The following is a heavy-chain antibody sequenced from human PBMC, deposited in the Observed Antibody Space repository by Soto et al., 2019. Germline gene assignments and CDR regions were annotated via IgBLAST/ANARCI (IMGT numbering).Heavy chain of an antibody. D-gene: IGHD3-10*01. V-gene: IGHV1-18*01. CDR3: ARSVRPLSWFDP. J-gene: IGHJ5*02. Sequence: ASVKVSCNASGYTFTRSGISLVRQAPGQGLEWMGWISTYNGDTNYAQTFQGRVTMTTDTSTSTVHMEVSSLRSEDTAFYYCARSVRPLSWFDPWGQGTLVTVSS. CDR1: GYTFTRSG. CDR2: ISTYNGDT.